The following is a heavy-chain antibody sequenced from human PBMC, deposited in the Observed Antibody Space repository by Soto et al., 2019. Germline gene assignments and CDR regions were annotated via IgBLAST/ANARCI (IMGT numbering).Heavy chain of an antibody. CDR1: GFTFKNYG. CDR3: AKRITISGYGDYYYYGLDA. D-gene: IGHD3-3*01. V-gene: IGHV3-30*18. CDR2: ISHDGGTK. Sequence: VHLVESGGGVVQPGRSLRLSCAASGFTFKNYGMHWVRQAPGKGLEWVAVISHDGGTKHYADSVKGRFTIFRDDSKNTVSLQMTSLRPDDTAVYYCAKRITISGYGDYYYYGLDAWGKGTMVIVSA. J-gene: IGHJ6*04.